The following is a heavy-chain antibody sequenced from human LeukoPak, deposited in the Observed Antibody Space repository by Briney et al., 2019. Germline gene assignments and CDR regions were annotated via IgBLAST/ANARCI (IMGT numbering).Heavy chain of an antibody. Sequence: SETLSLTCTVSGGSISGYYWSWIRQPPGKGLEWVGYVSYSGSTNYNPSLKSRVTISVDTSREQFSLKLSSVTAADTAEYYCARARSKWYHDYWGQGTLVTVSS. D-gene: IGHD2-2*01. J-gene: IGHJ4*02. V-gene: IGHV4-59*01. CDR3: ARARSKWYHDY. CDR1: GGSISGYY. CDR2: VSYSGST.